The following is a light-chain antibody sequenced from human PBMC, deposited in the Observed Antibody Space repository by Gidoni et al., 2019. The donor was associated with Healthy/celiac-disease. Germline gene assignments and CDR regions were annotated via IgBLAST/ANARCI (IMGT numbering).Light chain of an antibody. CDR3: QQYNNWPPWT. CDR1: QSVSSN. J-gene: IGKJ1*01. V-gene: IGKV3-15*01. Sequence: EIIMTQSPATLSVSPEDRATPCGRASQSVSSNLAWYQPQPGQAPRLLIYGASTRATGIPARFSGSGSGTEFTLTISRLQSEDFAVYYCQQYNNWPPWTFGQGTKVEIK. CDR2: GAS.